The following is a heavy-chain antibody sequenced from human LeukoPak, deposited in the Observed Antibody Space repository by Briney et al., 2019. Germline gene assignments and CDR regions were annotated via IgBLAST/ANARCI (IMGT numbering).Heavy chain of an antibody. CDR2: IYPGDSDT. Sequence: GESLKISCKGSEYSFTSYWIGWVRQMPGKGLEWMGIIYPGDSDTRYSPSFQGQVTISADKSISTAYLQWSSLKASDTAMYYCARTYYYDSSGYRFDNWGQGTLVTVSS. J-gene: IGHJ4*02. CDR1: EYSFTSYW. D-gene: IGHD3-22*01. V-gene: IGHV5-51*01. CDR3: ARTYYYDSSGYRFDN.